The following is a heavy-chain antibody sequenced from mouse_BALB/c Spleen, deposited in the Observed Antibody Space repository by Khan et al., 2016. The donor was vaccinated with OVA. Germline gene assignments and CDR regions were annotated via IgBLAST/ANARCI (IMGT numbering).Heavy chain of an antibody. J-gene: IGHJ3*01. CDR1: GFTFSDYG. V-gene: IGHV5-15*02. D-gene: IGHD1-2*01. CDR3: ARGGGTAPFAY. CDR2: ISDLAYTF. Sequence: EVELVESGGGLVQPGGSRKLSCAASGFTFSDYGMAWVRQAPGKGPEWVAFISDLAYTFYYAATVTGRFTLSRGNATNTLYLEMSSRRAGDTAVWYCARGGGTAPFAYWGQGTLVTVSA.